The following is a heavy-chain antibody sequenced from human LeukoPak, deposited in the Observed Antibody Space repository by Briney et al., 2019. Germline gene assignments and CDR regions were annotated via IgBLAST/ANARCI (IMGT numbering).Heavy chain of an antibody. D-gene: IGHD2-15*01. V-gene: IGHV3-23*01. CDR1: GFTFGSYA. CDR2: IFGSGGSA. Sequence: GGSLRLSCAASGFTFGSYAMYWVRLAPGKGLEWVSGIFGSGGSAHYADSVKGRFTISRDNSKNTAYLQMDSLRVEDTAIYYCAKTTTGYSSGRYPAWPIDYWGQGTLVTVSS. J-gene: IGHJ4*02. CDR3: AKTTTGYSSGRYPAWPIDY.